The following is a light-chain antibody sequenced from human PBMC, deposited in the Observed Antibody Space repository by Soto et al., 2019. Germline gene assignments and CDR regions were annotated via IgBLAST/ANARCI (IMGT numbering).Light chain of an antibody. CDR3: QQYSVWPLT. CDR1: QSVSNN. V-gene: IGKV3D-15*01. Sequence: EIVLTQSPATLSVSPGERAALSCRASQSVSNNLAWYQQKPGQPPRLLIFGASTRATGIPARFSGSGSEAEFALTISTLQSEDFAVYYCQQYSVWPLTFGQGTKVDIK. CDR2: GAS. J-gene: IGKJ4*01.